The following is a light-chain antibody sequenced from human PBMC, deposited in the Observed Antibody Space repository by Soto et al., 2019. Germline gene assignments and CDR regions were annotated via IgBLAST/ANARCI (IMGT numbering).Light chain of an antibody. CDR2: KVS. CDR1: QSLNNW. CDR3: QQYNSNPWT. Sequence: DIQMTQSPSTLSASVGDRVTITCRASQSLNNWLAWFQQKPGKAPKVLIYKVSNLESGFPSRFSGSGSGTEFTLTISSLQPDDFATYYCQQYNSNPWTFGQGTKVEIK. V-gene: IGKV1-5*03. J-gene: IGKJ1*01.